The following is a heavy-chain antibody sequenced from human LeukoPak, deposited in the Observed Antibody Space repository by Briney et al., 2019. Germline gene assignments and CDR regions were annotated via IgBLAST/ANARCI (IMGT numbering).Heavy chain of an antibody. V-gene: IGHV3-48*02. D-gene: IGHD2-21*01. CDR2: ITSGSTTI. J-gene: IGHJ4*02. CDR1: GFTFSSYS. CDR3: ARLAGLAFDY. Sequence: GGSLRLSCAASGFTFSSYSMNWVRQAPGKGLEWVSYITSGSTTIYYADSVKGRFTISRDNAKNSLYLQMNSLKDEDTAVYYCARLAGLAFDYWGQGTLVTVSP.